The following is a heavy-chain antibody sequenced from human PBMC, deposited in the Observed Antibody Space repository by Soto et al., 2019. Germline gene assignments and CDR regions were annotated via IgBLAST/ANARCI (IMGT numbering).Heavy chain of an antibody. D-gene: IGHD2-21*01. J-gene: IGHJ6*02. V-gene: IGHV6-1*01. CDR3: AGVASFRGMDV. CDR1: GNSVSSKSAA. CDR2: TYYRSKWYN. Sequence: SQTLSITCVISGNSVSSKSAAWIWIRQSPSRGLEWLGRTYYRSKWYNDYAVSVKSRITTSPDTSKNQFSLHLDSVIPEDTAVYYCAGVASFRGMDVWGQGNPGHRLL.